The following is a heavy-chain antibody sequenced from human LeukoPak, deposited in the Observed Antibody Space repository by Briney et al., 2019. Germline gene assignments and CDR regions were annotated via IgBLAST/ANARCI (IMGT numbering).Heavy chain of an antibody. CDR1: GFTFSSYG. V-gene: IGHV3-33*01. D-gene: IGHD3-16*01. J-gene: IGHJ6*02. CDR3: ARDLSRVRYPYGMEV. Sequence: GGSLRLSCAASGFTFSSYGMHWVRQAPGKGLEWVAVIWYDGSNKYYADSVKGRFTISRDNSKNTLYLQMNSLRAEDTAVYYGARDLSRVRYPYGMEVWGQGTRSPSP. CDR2: IWYDGSNK.